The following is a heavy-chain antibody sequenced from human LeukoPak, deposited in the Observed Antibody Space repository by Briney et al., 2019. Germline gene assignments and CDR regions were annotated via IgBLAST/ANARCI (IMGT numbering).Heavy chain of an antibody. CDR1: GFTFSSYA. CDR2: ISYDGSNK. V-gene: IGHV3-30*04. Sequence: GGPLRLSCAASGFTFSSYAIHWVRQAPGKGLEWVAVISYDGSNKYYADSVKGRFTISRDNSKNTLYLQMNSLRAEDTAVYYCARENSGWEHFDYWGQGTLVTVSS. D-gene: IGHD6-19*01. CDR3: ARENSGWEHFDY. J-gene: IGHJ4*02.